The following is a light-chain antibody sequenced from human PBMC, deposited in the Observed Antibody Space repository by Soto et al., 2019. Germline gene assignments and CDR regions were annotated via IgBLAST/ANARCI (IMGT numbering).Light chain of an antibody. Sequence: IVMTQARATLSVSPGERATLSCRASQSVGSILAWYQQKPGQAPRLLIYAASTRAPGIPARFSGSGSGTEFTLTISSLQSEDFAVYYCQQYSNWPRTFGQGTKV. V-gene: IGKV3-15*01. CDR2: AAS. J-gene: IGKJ1*01. CDR1: QSVGSI. CDR3: QQYSNWPRT.